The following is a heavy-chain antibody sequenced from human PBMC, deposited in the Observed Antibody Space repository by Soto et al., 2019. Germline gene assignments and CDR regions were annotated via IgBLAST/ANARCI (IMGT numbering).Heavy chain of an antibody. CDR1: GDSVSSNSAA. Sequence: SQTLSLTCAISGDSVSSNSAAWNWIRQSPSRGLEWLGRTYYRCKWYNDYAVSVKSRITINPDTSKNQFSLQLNSVTPEDTAVYYCARAPEADFWSGYYTGYYYYYMDVWGKGTTVTVSS. J-gene: IGHJ6*03. D-gene: IGHD3-3*01. CDR3: ARAPEADFWSGYYTGYYYYYMDV. CDR2: TYYRCKWYN. V-gene: IGHV6-1*01.